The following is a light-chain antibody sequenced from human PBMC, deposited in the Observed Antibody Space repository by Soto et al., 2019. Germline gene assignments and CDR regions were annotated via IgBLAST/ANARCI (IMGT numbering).Light chain of an antibody. V-gene: IGLV1-40*01. J-gene: IGLJ3*02. CDR3: QSYDSSLSEWV. Sequence: QSVLTQPPSVSGAPGQRVTISCTGSSSNIGAGYDVHWYQQFPGSAPKFVIYGNNNRPSGVPDRFSGSKSGTSASLAITGLQAEDEADYYCQSYDSSLSEWVFGGGTKLTVL. CDR1: SSNIGAGYD. CDR2: GNN.